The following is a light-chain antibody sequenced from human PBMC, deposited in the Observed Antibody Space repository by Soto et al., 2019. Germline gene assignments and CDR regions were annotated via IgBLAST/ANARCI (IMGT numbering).Light chain of an antibody. CDR2: AAS. J-gene: IGKJ5*01. CDR3: QQHNSFSIT. V-gene: IGKV1-17*01. Sequence: DIQMTQSPSSLSASVGDRVTITCRASQSISSYLNWYQQKPGKAPKLLIYAASSLQSGVPSRFSGSGSGTEFTLTTNSLQADDFATYYCQQHNSFSITFGQGTRLEIK. CDR1: QSISSY.